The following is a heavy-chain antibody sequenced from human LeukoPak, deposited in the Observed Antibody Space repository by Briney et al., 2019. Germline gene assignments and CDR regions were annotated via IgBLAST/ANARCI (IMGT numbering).Heavy chain of an antibody. CDR3: AREGYYGAFDI. CDR1: GXTYSDYS. V-gene: IGHV3-48*02. J-gene: IGHJ3*02. CDR2: IGSGGAI. Sequence: GGSLRLSCAASGXTYSDYSMNWVRQAPGKGLEWVSYIGSGGAIYYADSVKGRFTISRDNAKNSLCLQMNSPRDEDTSVYYCAREGYYGAFDIWGQGTMVTVSS. D-gene: IGHD3-10*01.